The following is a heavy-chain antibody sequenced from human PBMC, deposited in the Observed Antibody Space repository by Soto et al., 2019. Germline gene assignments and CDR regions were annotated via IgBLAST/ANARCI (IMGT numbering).Heavy chain of an antibody. CDR2: INPLKGDT. J-gene: IGHJ3*01. CDR3: ARVKVPAAILGAFDL. Sequence: EASVKVSCKASGYTFSTYGITWVRQAPGQGLDWMGWINPLKGDTKSAANFQDRVTMTTDTSTRTAYMELRSLRSDDTAVYYCARVKVPAAILGAFDLWGQGTLVTVSS. V-gene: IGHV1-18*01. CDR1: GYTFSTYG. D-gene: IGHD2-2*02.